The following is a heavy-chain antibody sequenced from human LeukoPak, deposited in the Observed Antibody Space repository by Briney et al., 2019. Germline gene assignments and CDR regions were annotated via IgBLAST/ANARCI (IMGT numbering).Heavy chain of an antibody. CDR2: ISNTGSTI. V-gene: IGHV3-48*03. Sequence: GGSLRLSCAASGFTFSNYDMNWVRQAPGKGLEWVSYISNTGSTIYYADSVKGRFTISRDNAKNSLYLQMNSLRAEDTAVYYCARDPTIFGVVRTYYYYYGMDVWGQGTTVTVSS. D-gene: IGHD3-3*01. CDR3: ARDPTIFGVVRTYYYYYGMDV. CDR1: GFTFSNYD. J-gene: IGHJ6*02.